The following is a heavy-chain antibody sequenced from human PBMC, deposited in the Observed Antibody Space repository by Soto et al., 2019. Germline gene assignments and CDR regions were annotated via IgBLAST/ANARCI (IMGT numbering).Heavy chain of an antibody. J-gene: IGHJ4*02. Sequence: QVQLVQSGAEVKKPGASVKVSCTASGYTFTSYYISWVRQAPGQGLEWMGWISAYNGNTNYAQKPQGRVTMTTDTSTSTATTELRSLRSDDTAVYYCARETPPASYGGQGTLVTVSS. CDR2: ISAYNGNT. CDR3: ARETPPASY. V-gene: IGHV1-18*01. CDR1: GYTFTSYY.